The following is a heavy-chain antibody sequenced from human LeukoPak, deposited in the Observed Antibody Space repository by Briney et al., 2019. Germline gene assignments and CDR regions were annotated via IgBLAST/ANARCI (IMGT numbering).Heavy chain of an antibody. J-gene: IGHJ5*02. CDR1: GGSISSNNW. Sequence: SGTLSLTCAVSGGSISSNNWWSWVRQPPEKGLEWIGEIYHSGSTNYNPSLKSRVTISVDTSKNQFSLKLSSVTAADTAVYYCARMKKPYSSSSKWFDPWGQGTLVTVSS. CDR2: IYHSGST. V-gene: IGHV4-4*02. CDR3: ARMKKPYSSSSKWFDP. D-gene: IGHD6-6*01.